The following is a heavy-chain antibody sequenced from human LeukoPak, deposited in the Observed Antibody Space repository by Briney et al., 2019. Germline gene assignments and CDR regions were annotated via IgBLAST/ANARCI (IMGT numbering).Heavy chain of an antibody. CDR2: ISYDGSNK. J-gene: IGHJ4*02. D-gene: IGHD3-10*01. V-gene: IGHV3-30*03. CDR3: ASVLWFGGIFFDY. Sequence: GGSLRLSCAASGFTFSSYGMHWVRQAPGKGLEWVAVISYDGSNKYYADSVKGRLTISRDNTKNSLYLQMNSLRAEDTAVYYCASVLWFGGIFFDYWGQGTLVTVSS. CDR1: GFTFSSYG.